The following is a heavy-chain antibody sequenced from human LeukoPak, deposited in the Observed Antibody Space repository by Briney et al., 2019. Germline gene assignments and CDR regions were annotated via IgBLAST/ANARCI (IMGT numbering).Heavy chain of an antibody. CDR3: ASPLRGWYCSSTSCSPMDV. Sequence: SETLSLTCAVYGGSFSGYYWSWIRQPPGKGLEWIGEINHSGSTNYNPSLKSRVTISVDTSKNQFSLKLSSVTAADTAVYYCASPLRGWYCSSTSCSPMDVWGKGTTVTVSS. CDR1: GGSFSGYY. V-gene: IGHV4-34*01. D-gene: IGHD2-2*01. CDR2: INHSGST. J-gene: IGHJ6*04.